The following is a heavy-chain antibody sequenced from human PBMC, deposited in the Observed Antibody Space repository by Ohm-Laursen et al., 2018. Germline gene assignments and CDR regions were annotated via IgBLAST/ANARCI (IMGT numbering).Heavy chain of an antibody. D-gene: IGHD3-10*01. Sequence: SSVKVSCKVSGGTFSSYAISWVRQAPGQGLEWMGRIIPILGIANYAQKFQGRVTITADKSTSTAYMELSSLRSEDTAVYYCARERSSDAGYYYGMDVWGQGTTVTVSS. V-gene: IGHV1-69*04. CDR3: ARERSSDAGYYYGMDV. CDR1: GGTFSSYA. J-gene: IGHJ6*02. CDR2: IIPILGIA.